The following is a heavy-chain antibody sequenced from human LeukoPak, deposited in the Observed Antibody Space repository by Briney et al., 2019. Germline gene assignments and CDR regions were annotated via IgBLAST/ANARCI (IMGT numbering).Heavy chain of an antibody. CDR2: IKPSNGDT. Sequence: VASVKVSCKASGYNFSGHYMHWVRQAPGQGLEWMGWIKPSNGDTKYAQNFQGRATMTRDTSISTAYMELSSLRSDDTAVYYCASPPLSSAMYYAHWGQGTLVTVSS. CDR1: GYNFSGHY. CDR3: ASPPLSSAMYYAH. D-gene: IGHD1-26*01. V-gene: IGHV1-2*02. J-gene: IGHJ4*02.